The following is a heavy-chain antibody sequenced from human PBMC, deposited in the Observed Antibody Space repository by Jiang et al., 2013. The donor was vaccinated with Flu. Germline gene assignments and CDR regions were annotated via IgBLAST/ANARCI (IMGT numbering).Heavy chain of an antibody. CDR1: GYKFNNYW. J-gene: IGHJ6*02. V-gene: IGHV5-51*01. Sequence: VESGAEVKKPGESLKISCKASGYKFNNYWIAWVRQMPGKGLEFMGIIYPGDSDTRYSPSLQGQVTISVDKSTTTAYLQWSSLKASDTAMYFCARLMDCNDGRCFSDHYYYNLDVWGQGTTVTVSS. D-gene: IGHD2-15*01. CDR3: ARLMDCNDGRCFSDHYYYNLDV. CDR2: IYPGDSDT.